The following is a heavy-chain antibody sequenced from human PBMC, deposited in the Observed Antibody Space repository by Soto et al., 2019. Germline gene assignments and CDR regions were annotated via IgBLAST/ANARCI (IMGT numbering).Heavy chain of an antibody. CDR1: GGSFSPNY. J-gene: IGHJ5*02. Sequence: QVQLQESGPGLLKPSETLSLTCTVSGGSFSPNYWAWNRQPPGKGLEWVGYIYYGATTRYNPSLKGRVTLSLETSKSRFSLGLSSVTASDTAVYYCSRLGAYYQSLDPWGQGTLVTVSS. CDR2: IYYGATT. CDR3: SRLGAYYQSLDP. D-gene: IGHD2-21*01. V-gene: IGHV4-59*08.